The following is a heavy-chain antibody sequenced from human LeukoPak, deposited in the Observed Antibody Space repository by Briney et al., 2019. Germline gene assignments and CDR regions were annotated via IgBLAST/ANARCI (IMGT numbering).Heavy chain of an antibody. CDR2: INPNSGGT. J-gene: IGHJ3*02. V-gene: IGHV1-2*02. CDR3: AAQRGFSYGYPHAFDI. CDR1: VYTFTGYY. D-gene: IGHD5-18*01. Sequence: ASVKVSFKASVYTFTGYYMHWVRQVPGQGLAWMGWINPNSGGTNNAQRFQGRVTMTRDTSISTAYMELSRQRSDDTAVYYCAAQRGFSYGYPHAFDIWGQGTMVTVSS.